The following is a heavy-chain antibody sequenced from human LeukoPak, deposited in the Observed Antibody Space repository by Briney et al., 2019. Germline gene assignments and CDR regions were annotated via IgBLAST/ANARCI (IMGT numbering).Heavy chain of an antibody. Sequence: PSETLSLTCTVSGGSISSTSHYWGWIRQPPGKGLEWIGNIYHSGSTYYNPSLKSRVTISVDTSKNQFSLKLSSVTAADTAVYYCARAGGSSADWGQGTLVTVSS. CDR3: ARAGGSSAD. J-gene: IGHJ4*02. D-gene: IGHD3-10*01. CDR1: GGSISSTSHY. CDR2: IYHSGST. V-gene: IGHV4-39*07.